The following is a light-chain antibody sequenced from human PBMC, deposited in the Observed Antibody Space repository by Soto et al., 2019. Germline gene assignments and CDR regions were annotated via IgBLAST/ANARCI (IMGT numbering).Light chain of an antibody. CDR3: QQYGSIPFT. V-gene: IGKV3-20*01. Sequence: VLTQSPGTLSLSPGERATLSCRASQSVSSTYLGWYQQKPGQAPRLLISGASSRATGIPDRFSGSGSGTDFTLTISRLAPEDFAVYYCQQYGSIPFTFGPGTKVDVK. CDR2: GAS. CDR1: QSVSSTY. J-gene: IGKJ3*01.